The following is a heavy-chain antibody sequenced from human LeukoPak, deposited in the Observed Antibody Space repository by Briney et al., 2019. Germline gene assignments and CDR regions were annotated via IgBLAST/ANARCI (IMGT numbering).Heavy chain of an antibody. Sequence: PGGSLRLSCAASGFTFSSYSMNWVRPAPGKGLEWVSSISSSSSYIYYADSVKGRFTISRDNAKNSLYLQMNSLRAEDTAVYYCAREGRDSAVRGVIDYWGQGTLVTVSS. V-gene: IGHV3-21*01. D-gene: IGHD3-10*01. CDR2: ISSSSSYI. CDR1: GFTFSSYS. J-gene: IGHJ4*02. CDR3: AREGRDSAVRGVIDY.